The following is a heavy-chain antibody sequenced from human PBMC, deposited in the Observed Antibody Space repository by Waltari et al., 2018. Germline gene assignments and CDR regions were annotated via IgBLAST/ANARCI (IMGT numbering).Heavy chain of an antibody. CDR3: ATSPYDYIWGSYRSFDY. V-gene: IGHV1-69*13. CDR2: IITIFGTA. Sequence: QVQLVQSGAEVKKPGSSVKVSCKASGGTFSSYAISWARQAPGQGLEWMGGIITIFGTANYAQKFQGRVTITADESTSTAYMELSSLRSEDTAVYYCATSPYDYIWGSYRSFDYWGRGTLVTVSS. J-gene: IGHJ4*02. D-gene: IGHD3-16*02. CDR1: GGTFSSYA.